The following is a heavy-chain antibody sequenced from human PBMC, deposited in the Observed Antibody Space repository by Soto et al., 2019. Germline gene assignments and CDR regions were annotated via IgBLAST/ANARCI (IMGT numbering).Heavy chain of an antibody. D-gene: IGHD3-10*01. CDR2: INHSGST. Sequence: QVQLQQWGAGLLKPSETLSLTCAVYGGSFSGYYWSWIRQPPGKGLEWIGEINHSGSTNYNPSLKSRVTISVDTSKNQFSLKLSSVTAADTAVYYCARARRMVRGVNKSNWFDPWGQGTLVTVSS. V-gene: IGHV4-34*01. CDR3: ARARRMVRGVNKSNWFDP. J-gene: IGHJ5*02. CDR1: GGSFSGYY.